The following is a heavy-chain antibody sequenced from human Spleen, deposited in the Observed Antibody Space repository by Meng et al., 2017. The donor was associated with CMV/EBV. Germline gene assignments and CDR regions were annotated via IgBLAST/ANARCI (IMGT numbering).Heavy chain of an antibody. Sequence: YYWGWTRQPPGQGLEWLGNIYYSGSTYYNPSLRSRVTMSVDTSKNQFSLKLASVTAADTAVYYCATFKTGYCSTSSCYFGWIDPWGQGILVTVSS. V-gene: IGHV4-39*07. J-gene: IGHJ5*02. CDR1: YY. CDR3: ATFKTGYCSTSSCYFGWIDP. D-gene: IGHD2-2*01. CDR2: IYYSGST.